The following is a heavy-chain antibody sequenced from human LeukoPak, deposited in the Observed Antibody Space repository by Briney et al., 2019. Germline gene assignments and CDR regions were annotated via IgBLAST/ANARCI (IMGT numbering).Heavy chain of an antibody. J-gene: IGHJ4*02. Sequence: GGSLRLSCTASGFTFGDYAMNWVRQAPGKGLEWVGFIRSNTYGGTTEYAASVKGRFTISRDDSKSIAYLQMNSLKTEDTAVYYCTRYRGFFVYWGQGTLVTVSS. D-gene: IGHD3-10*01. CDR2: IRSNTYGGTT. CDR3: TRYRGFFVY. V-gene: IGHV3-49*04. CDR1: GFTFGDYA.